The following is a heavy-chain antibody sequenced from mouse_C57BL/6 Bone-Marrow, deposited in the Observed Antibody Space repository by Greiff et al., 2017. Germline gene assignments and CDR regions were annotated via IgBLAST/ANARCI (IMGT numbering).Heavy chain of an antibody. CDR3: ARGGNYGGYYFDY. CDR2: FHPYNDDT. J-gene: IGHJ2*01. V-gene: IGHV1-47*01. D-gene: IGHD2-1*01. CDR1: GYTFTSYG. Sequence: QVQLQQSGAELARPGASVKLSCKASGYTFTSYGISWVKQRTGQGLEWIGNFHPYNDDTKYNEKFKGKATLTVEKSSSTVYLELSRLTSDDSAVYYCARGGNYGGYYFDYGGQGTTLTVSS.